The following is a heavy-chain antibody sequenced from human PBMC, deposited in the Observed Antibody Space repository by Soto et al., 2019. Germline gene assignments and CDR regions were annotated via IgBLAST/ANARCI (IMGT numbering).Heavy chain of an antibody. J-gene: IGHJ3*02. CDR3: ASERGGKRNALNI. Sequence: GGSLRLSCTASRFTFSTYWMHWVRQDPGKGLLWVSRINSDGSSTNYADSVKGRFTISRDNAKSTLWLQMNSLRAEDTAVYYCASERGGKRNALNIWGQGTMVTVSS. CDR2: INSDGSST. CDR1: RFTFSTYW. D-gene: IGHD2-15*01. V-gene: IGHV3-74*01.